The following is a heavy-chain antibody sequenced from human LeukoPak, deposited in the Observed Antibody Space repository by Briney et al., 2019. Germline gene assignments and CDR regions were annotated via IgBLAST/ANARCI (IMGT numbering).Heavy chain of an antibody. J-gene: IGHJ6*03. CDR1: GYSFTSYW. CDR2: IYPGDSDT. V-gene: IGHV5-51*01. D-gene: IGHD6-6*01. CDR3: ARRRYSSSSEYYYYYYMDV. Sequence: GESLKISCKGSGYSFTSYWIGWVRQMPGKGLEWMGIIYPGDSDTRYSPSFQGQVTISADKSISTAYLQWSSLKASDTAMYYCARRRYSSSSEYYYYYYMDVWGKGTTVTVSS.